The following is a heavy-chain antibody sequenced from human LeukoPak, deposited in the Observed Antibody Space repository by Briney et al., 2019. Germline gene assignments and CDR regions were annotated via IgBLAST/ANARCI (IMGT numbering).Heavy chain of an antibody. CDR2: ISSSSSTI. D-gene: IGHD4-17*01. CDR1: GFTFSSYS. CDR3: ARGYGDYANWFDP. J-gene: IGHJ5*02. V-gene: IGHV3-48*01. Sequence: PGGSLRLSCAASGFTFSSYSMNWVRQAPGKGLEWVSYISSSSSTIYYADSVKGRFTISRDNAKNSLYLQMNSLRAEDTAVYYCARGYGDYANWFDPWGQGTLVTVS.